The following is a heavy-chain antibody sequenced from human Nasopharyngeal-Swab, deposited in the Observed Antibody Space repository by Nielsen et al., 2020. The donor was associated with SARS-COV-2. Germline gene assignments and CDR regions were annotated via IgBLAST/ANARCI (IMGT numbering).Heavy chain of an antibody. CDR3: ARIGYCSSTSCPEGWFDP. D-gene: IGHD2-2*01. J-gene: IGHJ5*02. V-gene: IGHV5-51*01. CDR2: IYPGDSDT. Sequence: VRQMPGKGLAWMGIIYPGDSDTIYSPSFQGQVTISADKSIRTAYLQWSSLKASDTAMYYCARIGYCSSTSCPEGWFDPWGQGTLVTVSS.